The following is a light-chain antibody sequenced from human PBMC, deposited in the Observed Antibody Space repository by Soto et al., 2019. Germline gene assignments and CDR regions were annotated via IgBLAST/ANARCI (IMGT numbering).Light chain of an antibody. CDR1: TGAVTGDHY. CDR2: DTN. V-gene: IGLV7-46*01. CDR3: FLPYGGRRV. J-gene: IGLJ2*01. Sequence: QAVVTQEPSVTVSPGGTVILTCGASTGAVTGDHYPYWFQQKPGQAPRILIYDTNNKTSGTPGRFSGSLLGGKAALTLSGAHPDDEADYSGFLPYGGRRVIGGGTKLTVL.